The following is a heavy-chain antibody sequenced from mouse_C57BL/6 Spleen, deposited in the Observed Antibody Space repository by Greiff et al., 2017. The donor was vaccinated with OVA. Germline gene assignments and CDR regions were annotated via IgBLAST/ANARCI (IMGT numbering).Heavy chain of an antibody. V-gene: IGHV1-66*01. D-gene: IGHD3-2*02. CDR3: ARSSSGPFAY. Sequence: QVQLQQSGPELVKPGASVKISCKASGYSFTSYYIHWVKQRPGQGLEWIGWIYPGSGNTKYNEKFKGKATLTADTSSSTAYMQLSSLTSEDSAVYYCARSSSGPFAYWGQGTLVTVSA. CDR1: GYSFTSYY. J-gene: IGHJ3*01. CDR2: IYPGSGNT.